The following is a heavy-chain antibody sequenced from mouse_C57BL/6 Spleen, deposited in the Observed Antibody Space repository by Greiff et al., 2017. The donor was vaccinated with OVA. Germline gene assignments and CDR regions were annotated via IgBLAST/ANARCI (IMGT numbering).Heavy chain of an antibody. CDR2: ILPGRGST. J-gene: IGHJ4*01. Sequence: QVQLQQSGAELMKPGASVKLSCKATGYTFTGYWIEWVKQRPGHGLEWIGEILPGRGSTNYNEKFKGKATFTADTSSNTAYMQLSSLTTEDSAIYYCALLYYDYDGDAMDYWGQGTSVTVSS. CDR3: ALLYYDYDGDAMDY. CDR1: GYTFTGYW. D-gene: IGHD2-4*01. V-gene: IGHV1-9*01.